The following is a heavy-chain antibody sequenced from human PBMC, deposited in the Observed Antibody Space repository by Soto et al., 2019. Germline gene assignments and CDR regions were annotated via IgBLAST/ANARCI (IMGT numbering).Heavy chain of an antibody. CDR2: INPSGGST. CDR3: AREDCSSTSCRGPQWFYYYYYGMDV. Sequence: ASVKVSCKASGYTFTSYYMHWVRQAPGQGLEWMGIINPSGGSTSYAQKFQGRVTMTRDTSTSTVYMELSSLRSEDTAVYYCAREDCSSTSCRGPQWFYYYYYGMDVWGQGTTVTVSS. V-gene: IGHV1-46*01. CDR1: GYTFTSYY. J-gene: IGHJ6*02. D-gene: IGHD2-2*01.